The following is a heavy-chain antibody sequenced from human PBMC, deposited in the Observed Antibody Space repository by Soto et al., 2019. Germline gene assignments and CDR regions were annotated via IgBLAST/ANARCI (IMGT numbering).Heavy chain of an antibody. Sequence: GGSLRLSCTGSGFNFGGYTINWVRQAPGKGLEWVSSISSSNTYIFYADIVQGRFIISRDNTKNSVYLQINRLRTEDTALYYCASAMTMGWSPKGYWGQGTPVTISS. J-gene: IGHJ4*02. CDR1: GFNFGGYT. CDR2: ISSSNTYI. CDR3: ASAMTMGWSPKGY. D-gene: IGHD3-3*01. V-gene: IGHV3-21*04.